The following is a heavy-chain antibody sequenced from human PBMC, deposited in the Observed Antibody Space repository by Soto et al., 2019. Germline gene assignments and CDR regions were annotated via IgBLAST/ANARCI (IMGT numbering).Heavy chain of an antibody. CDR1: GFTFTDYA. Sequence: EVQLLESGGGLVQPGGSLRLSCAASGFTFTDYAMTWVRQAPGKGLEWVSSISGSASSTFYAGSVKGRFTISRDNSRNTVSRQMNSLRAEDTAVYYCAKASSTISPDYWGQGTLVTVSS. J-gene: IGHJ4*02. CDR3: AKASSTISPDY. V-gene: IGHV3-23*01. D-gene: IGHD5-12*01. CDR2: ISGSASST.